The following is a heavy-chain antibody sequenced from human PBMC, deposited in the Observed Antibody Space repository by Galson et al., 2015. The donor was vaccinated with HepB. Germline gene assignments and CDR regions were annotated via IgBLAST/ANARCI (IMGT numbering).Heavy chain of an antibody. V-gene: IGHV3-49*03. Sequence: SLRLSCAGSGFTFGDYAMSWFRQAPGKGLEWVGLIRSKNYGGTAEYAASVKDRFVISRDDSNNIAYLQRNSLKIEDSAGYFCARRGHLEWFDYHFDSWGQGTLVTVSS. CDR2: IRSKNYGGTA. CDR3: ARRGHLEWFDYHFDS. D-gene: IGHD3-3*01. J-gene: IGHJ4*02. CDR1: GFTFGDYA.